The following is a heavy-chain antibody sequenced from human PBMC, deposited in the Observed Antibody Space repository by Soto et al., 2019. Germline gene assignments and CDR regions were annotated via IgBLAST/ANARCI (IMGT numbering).Heavy chain of an antibody. D-gene: IGHD2-2*01. CDR3: ARQDYSNYRGGMDV. V-gene: IGHV5-51*01. Sequence: GESLKISFKTSGYSFTSHWIAWVRQMPGKGLEWMGIIYPSDSDIRYRPSFQGQVTISVDKSISTAYLQWSSLKASDTATYYCARQDYSNYRGGMDVWGQGTTVTVSS. CDR2: IYPSDSDI. J-gene: IGHJ6*02. CDR1: GYSFTSHW.